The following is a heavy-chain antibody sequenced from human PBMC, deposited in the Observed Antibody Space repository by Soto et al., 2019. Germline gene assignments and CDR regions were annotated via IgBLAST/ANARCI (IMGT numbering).Heavy chain of an antibody. CDR1: GGSISSSSYY. CDR2: IYYSGST. CDR3: ARRSSGTSRGRWFDP. J-gene: IGHJ5*02. Sequence: SETLSLTCTVSGGSISSSSYYWGWIRQPPGKGLEWIGTIYYSGSTYYNPSLKSRVTISVDTSKNQFSLNLSSVTAADTAVYYCARRSSGTSRGRWFDPWGLGTLVTVS. V-gene: IGHV4-39*07. D-gene: IGHD1-26*01.